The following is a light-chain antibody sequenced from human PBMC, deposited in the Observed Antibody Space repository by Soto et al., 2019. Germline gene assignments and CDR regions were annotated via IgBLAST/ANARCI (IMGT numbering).Light chain of an antibody. J-gene: IGKJ4*01. Sequence: EIVLTQSPGTLSLSPGERATLSCRASQSLSSTYLAWYQQKPGQAPRLLIYDASSRATGIPDRFSGSGSATDFTLTISRLEPEDFAVYHCQQYGNSPPTFGGGTKVEI. CDR1: QSLSSTY. V-gene: IGKV3-20*01. CDR2: DAS. CDR3: QQYGNSPPT.